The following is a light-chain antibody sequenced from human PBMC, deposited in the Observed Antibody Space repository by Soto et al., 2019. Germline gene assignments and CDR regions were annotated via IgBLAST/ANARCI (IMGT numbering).Light chain of an antibody. Sequence: EIVLTQSPATLSLSPGERVTLSCRASQSISGYLAWYQHRPGRAPRLLIYDASNRATGIPDRFSGRGSGTDFTLTISSLEPEDFAVYYCQQRASWPLTFGGGTALE. J-gene: IGKJ4*01. CDR3: QQRASWPLT. CDR2: DAS. V-gene: IGKV3-11*01. CDR1: QSISGY.